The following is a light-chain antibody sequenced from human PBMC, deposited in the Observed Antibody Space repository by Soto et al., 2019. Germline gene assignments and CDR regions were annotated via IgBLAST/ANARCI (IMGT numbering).Light chain of an antibody. CDR2: EVK. CDR3: SSYAGNNSLL. CDR1: SSDIGTYQY. J-gene: IGLJ3*02. Sequence: QSALTQPPSASGSPGQSITISCTGTSSDIGTYQYVSWYQRHPDKAPKLLIYEVKKRPSGVPDRFSGSKSDNTASLTVSGLQAEDEGYYYCSSYAGNNSLLFGGGTKVTVL. V-gene: IGLV2-8*01.